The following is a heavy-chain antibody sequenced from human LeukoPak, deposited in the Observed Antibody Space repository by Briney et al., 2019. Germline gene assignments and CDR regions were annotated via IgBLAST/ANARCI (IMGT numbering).Heavy chain of an antibody. D-gene: IGHD3-16*02. CDR3: ARHIGGGIEDMDV. J-gene: IGHJ6*03. CDR2: IYATGN. Sequence: ASETLSLTCTVSGGSIGTYYWSWVRQSPGKGLERIGYIYATGNRYNPYLQSRVTISVDTSRNQFFLKMSSVTAADTAVHYCARHIGGGIEDMDVWGKGTKVTVSS. CDR1: GGSIGTYY. V-gene: IGHV4-4*09.